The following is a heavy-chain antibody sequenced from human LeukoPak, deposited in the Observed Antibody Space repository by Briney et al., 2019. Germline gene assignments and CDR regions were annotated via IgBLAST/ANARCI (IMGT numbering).Heavy chain of an antibody. CDR2: ISSSSSYI. Sequence: GGSLRLSCAASGFTFSSYSMNWVRQAPGKGPEWVSSISSSSSYIYYADSVKGRFTISRDNAKTTLYLQMNSLRAEDTAVYYCAKFGGYYHRSARGAHEFDYWGQGTLVTVSS. CDR1: GFTFSSYS. J-gene: IGHJ4*02. V-gene: IGHV3-21*04. D-gene: IGHD3-22*01. CDR3: AKFGGYYHRSARGAHEFDY.